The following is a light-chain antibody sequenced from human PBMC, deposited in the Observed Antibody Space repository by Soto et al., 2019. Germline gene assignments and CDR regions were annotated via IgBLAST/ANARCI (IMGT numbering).Light chain of an antibody. V-gene: IGLV2-14*01. J-gene: IGLJ3*02. CDR3: SSLTTSSTWV. CDR2: QVR. CDR1: SSDIGVYNY. Sequence: QSALTQPASVSGAPGQSITISCTGTSSDIGVYNYVSWYQQHPGKAPKLIIYQVRNRPSGVSDRFSGSKSGNTASLIISGIQAEDEADYYCSSLTTSSTWVFGGGTKLPVL.